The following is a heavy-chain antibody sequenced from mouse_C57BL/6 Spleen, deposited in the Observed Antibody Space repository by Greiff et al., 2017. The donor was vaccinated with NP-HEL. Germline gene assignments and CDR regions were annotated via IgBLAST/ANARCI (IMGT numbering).Heavy chain of an antibody. CDR2: ISSGGDYI. Sequence: EVQLVESGEGLVKPGGSLKLSCAASGFTFSSYAMSWVRQTPEKRLEWVAYISSGGDYIYYADTVKGRFTISRDNARNTLYLQMSSLKSEDTAMYYCTRAYYGRRGDYFDYWGQGTTLTVSS. V-gene: IGHV5-9-1*02. D-gene: IGHD1-1*01. J-gene: IGHJ2*01. CDR3: TRAYYGRRGDYFDY. CDR1: GFTFSSYA.